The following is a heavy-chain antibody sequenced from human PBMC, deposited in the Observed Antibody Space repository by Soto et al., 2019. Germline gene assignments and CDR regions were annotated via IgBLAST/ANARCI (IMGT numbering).Heavy chain of an antibody. CDR2: IIPILGIA. CDR1: GGTFSSYT. D-gene: IGHD2-15*01. Sequence: SVKVSCKASGGTFSSYTISWVRQAPGQGLEWMGRIIPILGIANYAQKFQGRVTITADKSTSTAYMELSSLRSDDTAVYYCATGSWYSDYYYGMDFWGQGTTVTVAS. J-gene: IGHJ6*02. CDR3: ATGSWYSDYYYGMDF. V-gene: IGHV1-69*02.